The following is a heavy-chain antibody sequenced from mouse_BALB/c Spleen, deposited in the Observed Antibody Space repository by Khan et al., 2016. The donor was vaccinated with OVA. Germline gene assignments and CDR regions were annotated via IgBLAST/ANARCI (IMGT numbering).Heavy chain of an antibody. J-gene: IGHJ1*01. D-gene: IGHD1-1*01. CDR1: GFSLTSYD. Sequence: QVQLQQPGPGLVAPSQSLSITCTVSGFSLTSYDISWVRQPPGKGLEWLGVIWTGGGTNFNSAFMSRLSISKDNSKSQVFLKMSSLQTDDTAIYYCVRRGHYYGSFYWYFDVWGAGTTVTVSS. CDR3: VRRGHYYGSFYWYFDV. V-gene: IGHV2-9-2*01. CDR2: IWTGGGT.